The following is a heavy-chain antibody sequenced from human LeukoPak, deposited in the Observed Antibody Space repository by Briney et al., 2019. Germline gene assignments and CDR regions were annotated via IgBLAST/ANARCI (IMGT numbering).Heavy chain of an antibody. CDR3: ARDRVGIAARPRDGAFDI. D-gene: IGHD6-6*01. V-gene: IGHV3-74*01. Sequence: PGGSLRLSCAASGFGFSSYWMHWVRQAPGKGLVWVSRINSDGSSTSYADSVKGRFTISRDNAKNTLYLQMNSLRAEDTAVYYCARDRVGIAARPRDGAFDIWGQGTMVTVSS. J-gene: IGHJ3*02. CDR2: INSDGSST. CDR1: GFGFSSYW.